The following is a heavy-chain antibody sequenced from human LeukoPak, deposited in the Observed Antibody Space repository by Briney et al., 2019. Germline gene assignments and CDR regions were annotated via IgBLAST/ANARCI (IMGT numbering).Heavy chain of an antibody. Sequence: GGSLRLSCAASGFTFSSYSMNWVRQAPGKGLEWVSSISSSSSYIYYADSVKGRFTISRDNAKNSLYLQMNSLRAEDTAVYYCAREIVGGIAAAASPVYYYMDVWGKGTTVTVSS. CDR1: GFTFSSYS. V-gene: IGHV3-21*01. J-gene: IGHJ6*03. CDR2: ISSSSSYI. CDR3: AREIVGGIAAAASPVYYYMDV. D-gene: IGHD6-13*01.